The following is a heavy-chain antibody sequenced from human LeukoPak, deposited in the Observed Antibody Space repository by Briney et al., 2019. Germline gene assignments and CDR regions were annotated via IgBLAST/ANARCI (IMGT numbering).Heavy chain of an antibody. V-gene: IGHV3-66*02. CDR2: IYSGGST. Sequence: GGSLRLSCAASGFTVSSNYMSWVRQAPGKGLEWVSVIYSGGSTYYADSVKGRFTISRDNSKNTLYLQMNSLRAEETAVYYCARDRPYYFDYWGQGTLVTVSS. J-gene: IGHJ4*02. CDR1: GFTVSSNY. CDR3: ARDRPYYFDY.